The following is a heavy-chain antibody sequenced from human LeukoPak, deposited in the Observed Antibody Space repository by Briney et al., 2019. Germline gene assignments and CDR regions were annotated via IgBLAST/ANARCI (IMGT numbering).Heavy chain of an antibody. J-gene: IGHJ4*02. CDR2: ISGSGGST. V-gene: IGHV3-23*01. Sequence: GGSLRLSCAASGFPFSSYAMNWVRQAPGKGLEWVSVISGSGGSTYYADSVKGRFTISRDNSKTTLYLQMNSLRAEDSAVYYCAKDSGGGYSGYDRSFDYWGQGTLVTVSS. CDR3: AKDSGGGYSGYDRSFDY. D-gene: IGHD5-12*01. CDR1: GFPFSSYA.